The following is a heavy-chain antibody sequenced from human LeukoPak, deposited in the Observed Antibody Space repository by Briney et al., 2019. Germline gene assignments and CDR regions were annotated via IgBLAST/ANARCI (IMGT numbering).Heavy chain of an antibody. CDR1: GYTFTGHF. D-gene: IGHD1-14*01. CDR3: ARDHSDTGTEEGFDS. CDR2: INPQSGCT. Sequence: ASVKVSCKASGYTFTGHFIHWVRQAPGQGLEWMGWINPQSGCTNYAQKFQGRVTMARDTSITTAYMELSRLRSDDMALYFCARDHSDTGTEEGFDSWGQGTLVTVSS. V-gene: IGHV1-2*02. J-gene: IGHJ4*02.